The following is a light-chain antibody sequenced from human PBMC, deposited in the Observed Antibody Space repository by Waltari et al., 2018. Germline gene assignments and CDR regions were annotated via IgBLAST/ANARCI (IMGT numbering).Light chain of an antibody. J-gene: IGLJ3*02. CDR3: QSADSSGTYPVV. Sequence: SYELTQPPSVSVSPGQTARITCSGDALPKQYAYWYQQKPGQAPVLGIYKDSERPSGIPERLSGSSSGTTVTLTISGVQAEDEADYYCQSADSSGTYPVVFGGGTKLTVL. V-gene: IGLV3-25*02. CDR1: ALPKQY. CDR2: KDS.